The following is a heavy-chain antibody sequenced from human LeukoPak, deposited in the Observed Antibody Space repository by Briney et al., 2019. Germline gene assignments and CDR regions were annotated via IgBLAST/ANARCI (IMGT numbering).Heavy chain of an antibody. J-gene: IGHJ4*02. V-gene: IGHV3-15*01. CDR3: TTDWYYGGNSAVDY. Sequence: GGSLRLSCAASGFTFSNAWMSWVRQAPGKGLEWVGRIKSKTDGGTTDYAAPVKGRFTISGDDSKNTLYLQMNSLKTEDTAVYYCTTDWYYGGNSAVDYWGQGTLVTVSS. CDR2: IKSKTDGGTT. CDR1: GFTFSNAW. D-gene: IGHD4-23*01.